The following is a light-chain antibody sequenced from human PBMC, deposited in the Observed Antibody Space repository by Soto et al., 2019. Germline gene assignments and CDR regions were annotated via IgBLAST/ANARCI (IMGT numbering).Light chain of an antibody. V-gene: IGLV2-23*02. J-gene: IGLJ1*01. CDR2: EVT. CDR1: SSDVGSYDL. CDR3: CSYAGSSSYV. Sequence: QSALTQPASVSGSPGQSITISCTGTSSDVGSYDLVSWYQQHPGKAPKLMIYEVTKRPSGVSTRFSGSKSGNTASLTISGLQAEDEAEYYCCSYAGSSSYVFGTGTKVTVL.